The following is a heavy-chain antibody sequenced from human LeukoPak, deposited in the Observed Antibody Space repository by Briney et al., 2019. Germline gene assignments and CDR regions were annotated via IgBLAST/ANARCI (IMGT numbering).Heavy chain of an antibody. D-gene: IGHD5-18*01. V-gene: IGHV4-59*01. CDR1: GGSISSYY. Sequence: SETLSLTCTVSGGSISSYYWSWIRRPPGKGLEWIGYIYYSGSTNYNTSLKSRVTISVDTSKNQFSLKLSSVTAADTAVYYCASGSRAAMGGYYFDYWGQGTLVTVSS. CDR2: IYYSGST. CDR3: ASGSRAAMGGYYFDY. J-gene: IGHJ4*02.